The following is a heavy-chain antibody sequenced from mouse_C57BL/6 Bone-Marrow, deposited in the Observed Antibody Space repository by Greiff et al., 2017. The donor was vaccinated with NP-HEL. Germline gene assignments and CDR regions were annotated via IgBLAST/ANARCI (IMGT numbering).Heavy chain of an antibody. CDR3: AREGIYYYGSSYYYYAMDY. CDR1: GYTFTDYY. D-gene: IGHD1-1*01. Sequence: VQLQQSGPELVKPGASVKISCKASGYTFTDYYMNWVKQSHGKSLEWIGDINPNNGGTSYNQKFKGKATLTVDKSSSTAYMELRSLTSEDSAVYYCAREGIYYYGSSYYYYAMDYWGQGTSVTVSS. J-gene: IGHJ4*01. V-gene: IGHV1-26*01. CDR2: INPNNGGT.